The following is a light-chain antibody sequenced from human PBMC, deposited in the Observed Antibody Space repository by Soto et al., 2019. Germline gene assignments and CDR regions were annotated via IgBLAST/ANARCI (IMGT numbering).Light chain of an antibody. CDR2: DVT. Sequence: QSALTQPASVSGSPGQSITISCTGTSSDIGDYDYVSWYQHLPDKAPKLLIFDVTHRPSGVSDRFSGSKSGNTASLTISGVRPEDEADYYCCSYTDIALDVVFGGGTKVTVL. CDR1: SSDIGDYDY. J-gene: IGLJ2*01. V-gene: IGLV2-14*01. CDR3: CSYTDIALDVV.